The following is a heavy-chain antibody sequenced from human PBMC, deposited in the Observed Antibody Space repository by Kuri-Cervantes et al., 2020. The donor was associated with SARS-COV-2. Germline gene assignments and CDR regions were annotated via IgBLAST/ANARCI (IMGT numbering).Heavy chain of an antibody. CDR2: INPDGSYT. Sequence: GESLKISCAASGFTFSGHWIRWVRQAPGKGLVWVSRINPDGSYTNNADSVKGRFTLSRDNAKNMLFLQMNSLRAEDTAMYYCVRDGDHWNFDYWGQGTLVTVSS. V-gene: IGHV3-74*01. J-gene: IGHJ4*02. D-gene: IGHD1-1*01. CDR3: VRDGDHWNFDY. CDR1: GFTFSGHW.